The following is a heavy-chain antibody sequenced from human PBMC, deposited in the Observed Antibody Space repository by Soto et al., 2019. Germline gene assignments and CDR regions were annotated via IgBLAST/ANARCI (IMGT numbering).Heavy chain of an antibody. CDR2: IYYSGST. J-gene: IGHJ6*03. V-gene: IGHV4-31*03. CDR1: GGSISSTDYY. CDR3: AKGYSYYMDV. Sequence: QVQLQESGPGLVKPSQTLSLTCTVSGGSISSTDYYWSWLRQHPGKGLEWIGYIYYSGSTFYNPSLNSRVAISVDTSKNQFSLKLSSVAAADTAMYDCAKGYSYYMDVWGKGTTVTVSS.